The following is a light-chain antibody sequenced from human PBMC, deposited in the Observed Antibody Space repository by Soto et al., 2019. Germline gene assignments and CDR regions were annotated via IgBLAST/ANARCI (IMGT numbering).Light chain of an antibody. CDR1: SANIGSNF. CDR2: TNN. Sequence: QSALTQPPSASVTPGQRGTISCSGSSANIGSNFVYWYQHLPGTAPKLLIYTNNQRPSGVPDRFSGSKSGTSASLAISGLRSEDEAEYYCASWEGSLSGHVFGTGTKLTVL. V-gene: IGLV1-47*02. J-gene: IGLJ1*01. CDR3: ASWEGSLSGHV.